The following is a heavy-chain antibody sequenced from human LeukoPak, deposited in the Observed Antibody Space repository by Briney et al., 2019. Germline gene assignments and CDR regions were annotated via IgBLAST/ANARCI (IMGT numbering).Heavy chain of an antibody. CDR3: ARAQCSSTSCYRNNWFDP. Sequence: ASVKVSCKASGGTFSSYAISWVRQAPGQGPEWMGRIIPILGIANYAQKFQGRVTITADKSTSTAYMELRSLRSEDTAVYYCARAQCSSTSCYRNNWFDPWGQGTLVTVSS. V-gene: IGHV1-69*04. CDR1: GGTFSSYA. J-gene: IGHJ5*02. CDR2: IIPILGIA. D-gene: IGHD2-2*01.